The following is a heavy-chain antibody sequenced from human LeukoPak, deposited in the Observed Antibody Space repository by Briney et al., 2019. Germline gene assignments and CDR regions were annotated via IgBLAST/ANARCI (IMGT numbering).Heavy chain of an antibody. CDR2: ISWNSGSI. CDR3: AKDNAEWFGELLPK. D-gene: IGHD3-10*01. Sequence: GGSLRLSCAASGFTFDDYAMHWVRQAPGKGLEWVSGISWNSGSIGYADSVKGRFTISRDNAKNSLYLQMNSLRAEDTALYYCAKDNAEWFGELLPKWGQGTLVTVSS. V-gene: IGHV3-9*01. J-gene: IGHJ4*02. CDR1: GFTFDDYA.